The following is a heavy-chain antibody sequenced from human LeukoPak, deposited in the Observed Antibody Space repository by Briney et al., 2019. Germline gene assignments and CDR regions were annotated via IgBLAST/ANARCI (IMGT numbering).Heavy chain of an antibody. CDR3: ARDLVTATSGGFY. D-gene: IGHD2-21*02. CDR1: GFTFSSYA. Sequence: GGSLRLSCAASGFTFSSYAMHWVRQAPGKGLEWVAFIRYDGSNKYYADSVKGRFTISRDNSKDTLYLQMNSLRAEDTAVYFCARDLVTATSGGFYWGQGTLVTVSS. J-gene: IGHJ4*02. V-gene: IGHV3-30*02. CDR2: IRYDGSNK.